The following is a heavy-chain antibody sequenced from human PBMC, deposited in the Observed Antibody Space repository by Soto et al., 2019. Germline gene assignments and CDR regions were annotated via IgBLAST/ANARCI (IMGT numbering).Heavy chain of an antibody. Sequence: PGGSLRLSCAASGFTFGNHWMHWVRQAPGKGLEWVSRMNSDGSTTNYADSVKGRFTVSRDNAKNTLYLQMNSLRAEDTAVYYCATAEVDYWGPGTLVTDSS. V-gene: IGHV3-74*01. J-gene: IGHJ4*02. CDR3: ATAEVDY. CDR1: GFTFGNHW. CDR2: MNSDGSTT.